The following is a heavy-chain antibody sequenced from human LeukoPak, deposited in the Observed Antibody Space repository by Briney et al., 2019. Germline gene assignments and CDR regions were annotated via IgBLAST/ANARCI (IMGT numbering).Heavy chain of an antibody. CDR1: GFAFSTYN. J-gene: IGHJ5*02. D-gene: IGHD4-17*01. CDR3: ARVETTVTTYWFDP. CDR2: ISSGSDII. Sequence: GGSLRLSCAASGFAFSTYNMNWVRQAPGKGLEWVSYISSGSDIIHYADSVKGRFTISRDNAKHSLYLQMNSLRDEDTAVYYCARVETTVTTYWFDPWGQGTLVTVSS. V-gene: IGHV3-48*02.